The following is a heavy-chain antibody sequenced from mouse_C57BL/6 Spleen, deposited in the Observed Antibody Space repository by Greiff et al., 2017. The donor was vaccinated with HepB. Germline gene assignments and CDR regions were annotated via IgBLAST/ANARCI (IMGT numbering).Heavy chain of an antibody. CDR2: IDPGTGGT. V-gene: IGHV1-15*01. CDR1: GYTFTDYE. CDR3: TRDAMDY. J-gene: IGHJ4*01. Sequence: QVQLQQSGAELVRPGASVTLSCKASGYTFTDYEMHWVKQTPVHGLEWIGAIDPGTGGTAYNQKFKGKAILTADKSSSTAYMELRSLTSEDSAVYYCTRDAMDYWGQGTSVTVSS.